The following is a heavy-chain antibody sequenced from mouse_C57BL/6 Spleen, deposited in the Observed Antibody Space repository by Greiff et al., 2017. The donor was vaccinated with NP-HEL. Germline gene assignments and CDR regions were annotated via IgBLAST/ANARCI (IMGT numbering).Heavy chain of an antibody. J-gene: IGHJ3*01. Sequence: QVQLQQSGPGLVAPSQSLSITCTVSGFSLTSYGVHWVRQPPGKGLEWLVVIWSDGSTTYNSALKSRLSISKDNSKSQVFLKMNSLQTDDTAMYYCARDYGSSYGFAYWGQGTLVTVSA. CDR2: IWSDGST. D-gene: IGHD1-1*01. V-gene: IGHV2-6*03. CDR1: GFSLTSYG. CDR3: ARDYGSSYGFAY.